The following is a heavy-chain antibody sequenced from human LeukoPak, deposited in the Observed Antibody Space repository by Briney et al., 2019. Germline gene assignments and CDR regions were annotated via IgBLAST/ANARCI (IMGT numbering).Heavy chain of an antibody. V-gene: IGHV4-39*07. CDR1: GGSISSSSYY. CDR2: INYSGST. CDR3: ARVGLYYYEPFDP. D-gene: IGHD3-22*01. Sequence: PAETLSLTCTVSGGSISSSSYYWGWIRQPPGKGLEWIGSINYSGSTYYNPSLKSRVTISVDTSKNQFSLKLRSVTAADTAVYYCARVGLYYYEPFDPGGQGTLIPVSS. J-gene: IGHJ5*02.